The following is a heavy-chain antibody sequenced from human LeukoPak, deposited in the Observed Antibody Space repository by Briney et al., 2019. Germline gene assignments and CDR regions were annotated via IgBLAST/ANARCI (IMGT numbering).Heavy chain of an antibody. D-gene: IGHD5-12*01. Sequence: ASVKVSCKASGYTFTSYGISWVRQAPGQGLEWMGWISAYNGNTNYAQKLQGRVTMTTDTSTSTAYMELRSLRSDDTAVYYCARARVATIRGDAFDIWGQGTMATVSS. J-gene: IGHJ3*02. V-gene: IGHV1-18*01. CDR1: GYTFTSYG. CDR3: ARARVATIRGDAFDI. CDR2: ISAYNGNT.